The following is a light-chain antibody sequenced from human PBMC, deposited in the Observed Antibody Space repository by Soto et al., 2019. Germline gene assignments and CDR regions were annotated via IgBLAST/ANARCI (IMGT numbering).Light chain of an antibody. V-gene: IGKV3-15*01. CDR2: GAS. Sequence: DIEMTQSPATLSVSPGERATLSCRASQSVSTNLAWYQQKPGQAPRLLIYGASTRATAIPARFSGSGSGTEFTLTISSLQSEDFAVYYCQQYNNWPLYTFGQGTKLEIK. CDR3: QQYNNWPLYT. CDR1: QSVSTN. J-gene: IGKJ2*01.